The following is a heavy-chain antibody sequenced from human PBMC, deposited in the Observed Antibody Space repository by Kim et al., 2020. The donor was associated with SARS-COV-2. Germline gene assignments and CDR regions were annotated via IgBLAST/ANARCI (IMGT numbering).Heavy chain of an antibody. D-gene: IGHD6-6*01. V-gene: IGHV3-7*03. J-gene: IGHJ3*02. CDR1: GFTFSSAW. CDR2: INRDGSKE. Sequence: GGSLRLSCAASGFTFSSAWMTWFRQAPGKGLEWVANINRDGSKENYVDSVKGRFTISRDNAENSLYLQMNSLRAEDTAFYYCAKDLVSSSFRAFHIWGQGTMVTVSS. CDR3: AKDLVSSSFRAFHI.